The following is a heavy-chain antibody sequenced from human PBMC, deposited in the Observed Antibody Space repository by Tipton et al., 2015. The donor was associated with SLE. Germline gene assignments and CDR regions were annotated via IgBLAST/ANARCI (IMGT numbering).Heavy chain of an antibody. CDR3: ARETYYYDESGYYPRWFDP. CDR2: ISSTGTYR. V-gene: IGHV3-21*03. Sequence: QLVQSGGGLVKPGGSLRLSCAGTGFTFSSYSMNWVRQAPGKGLEWVSSISSTGTYRDYADSVRGRFTISRDTAKNSLYLQMNSLRVEDTALYYCARETYYYDESGYYPRWFDPWGQGTLVTVSS. J-gene: IGHJ5*02. CDR1: GFTFSSYS. D-gene: IGHD3-22*01.